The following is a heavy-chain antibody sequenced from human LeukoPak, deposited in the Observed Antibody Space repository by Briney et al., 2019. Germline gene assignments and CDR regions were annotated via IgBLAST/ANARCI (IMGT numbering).Heavy chain of an antibody. D-gene: IGHD4-17*01. J-gene: IGHJ4*02. Sequence: GGSLRLSCAASGFTFSSYWISWVRQAPGKGLEWVANIKQDGSEKYYVDSVKGRFTISRDNAKNSLYLQMNSLRAEDTAVYYCARFPVTTSAFDYWGQGTLVTVSS. CDR2: IKQDGSEK. V-gene: IGHV3-7*01. CDR3: ARFPVTTSAFDY. CDR1: GFTFSSYW.